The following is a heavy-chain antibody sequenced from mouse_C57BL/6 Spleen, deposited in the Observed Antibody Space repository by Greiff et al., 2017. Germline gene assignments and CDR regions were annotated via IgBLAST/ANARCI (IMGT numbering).Heavy chain of an antibody. CDR3: TILHPLYYSGREY. V-gene: IGHV1-5*01. J-gene: IGHJ4*01. CDR2: IYPGNRDT. D-gene: IGHD1-1*01. CDR1: GYTFTSYG. Sequence: EVQLQQSGTVLARPWASVTMSCTTSGYTFTSYGMHWVKQRPGQGLEWIGEIYPGNRDTCYNEKFTGKAKLTAVTSARTAYLALSSLTDEDSAIYYCTILHPLYYSGREYWGEGTLVTVS.